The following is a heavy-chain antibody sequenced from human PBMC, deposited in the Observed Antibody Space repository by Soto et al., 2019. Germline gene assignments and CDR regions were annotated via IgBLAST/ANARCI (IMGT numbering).Heavy chain of an antibody. D-gene: IGHD5-18*01. CDR3: ARKYSLNYGMDV. CDR2: IIPIFGTA. Sequence: ASVKVSCKASGGTFSSYAISWVRQAPGQGLEWMGGIIPIFGTANYAQKFQGRVTITADESTSTAYMELSSLRSEDTAVYYCARKYSLNYGMDVWGQGTTVTVSS. CDR1: GGTFSSYA. V-gene: IGHV1-69*13. J-gene: IGHJ6*02.